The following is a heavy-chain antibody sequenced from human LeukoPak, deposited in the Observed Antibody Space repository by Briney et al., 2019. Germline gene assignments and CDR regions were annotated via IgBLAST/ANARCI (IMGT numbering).Heavy chain of an antibody. CDR1: GGSFSGYY. CDR2: INHSGST. J-gene: IGHJ6*02. CDR3: ARARFYSYGGYYYYYGMDV. D-gene: IGHD5-18*01. Sequence: KPSETLSLTCAVYGGSFSGYYWSWIRQPPGKGLEWIGEINHSGSTNYNPSLKSRVTISVDTSKNQFSLKLSSVTAADTAVYYCARARFYSYGGYYYYYGMDVWGQGTTVTASS. V-gene: IGHV4-34*01.